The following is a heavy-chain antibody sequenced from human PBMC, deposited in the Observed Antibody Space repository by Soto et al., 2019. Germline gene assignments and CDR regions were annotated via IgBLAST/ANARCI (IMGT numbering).Heavy chain of an antibody. CDR1: GFTFSPYG. CDR3: ATDGAAGSVVGV. CDR2: IDSSGSYI. D-gene: IGHD6-13*01. V-gene: IGHV3-21*01. J-gene: IGHJ6*02. Sequence: HLVESGGGLVKPGGSLRLPFAASGFTFSPYGMTWVRQAPGKGLEWLSSIDSSGSYIYYADSLKGRLTSSRDNSRNSLYLHLRSLGTDDTAVYYCATDGAAGSVVGVWGQGTTVTVSS.